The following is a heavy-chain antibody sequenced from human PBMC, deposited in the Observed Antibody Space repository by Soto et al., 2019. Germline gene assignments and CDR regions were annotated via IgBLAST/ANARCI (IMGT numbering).Heavy chain of an antibody. V-gene: IGHV4-31*03. Sequence: NPSETLSLTCTVSGGSISSGGYYWSWIRQHPGKGLEWIGYIYYSGSTYYNPSLKSRVTISVDTSKNQFSLKLSSVTAADTAVYYCASPRTWGSAFDIWGQGTMVTVSS. CDR2: IYYSGST. CDR1: GGSISSGGYY. D-gene: IGHD7-27*01. J-gene: IGHJ3*02. CDR3: ASPRTWGSAFDI.